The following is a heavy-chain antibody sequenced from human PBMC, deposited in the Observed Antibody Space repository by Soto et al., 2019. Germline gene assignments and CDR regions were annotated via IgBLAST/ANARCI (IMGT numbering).Heavy chain of an antibody. Sequence: ASVKVSCKASGYTFTGYYMHWVRQAPGQGLEWMGWINPNSGGTNYAQKFQGWVTMTRDTSISTAYMELSRLRSDDTAVYYCARVGPTPHPTGTDAFDIWGQGTMVTVSS. CDR1: GYTFTGYY. CDR2: INPNSGGT. V-gene: IGHV1-2*04. J-gene: IGHJ3*02. CDR3: ARVGPTPHPTGTDAFDI. D-gene: IGHD1-1*01.